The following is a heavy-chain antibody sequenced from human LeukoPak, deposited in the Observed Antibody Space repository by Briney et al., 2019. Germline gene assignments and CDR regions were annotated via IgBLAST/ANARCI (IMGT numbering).Heavy chain of an antibody. D-gene: IGHD2-2*02. J-gene: IGHJ4*02. Sequence: SETLSLTCIVSGGSISSSNYYWGWIRQPPGKGLEWIGSISYSGTTYYNPSLNSRVTIFVDTSKNQFSLRLSSVTVADTAVYYCARHRRGDCSSASCYTDYWGQGTLVTVSS. V-gene: IGHV4-39*01. CDR1: GGSISSSNYY. CDR2: ISYSGTT. CDR3: ARHRRGDCSSASCYTDY.